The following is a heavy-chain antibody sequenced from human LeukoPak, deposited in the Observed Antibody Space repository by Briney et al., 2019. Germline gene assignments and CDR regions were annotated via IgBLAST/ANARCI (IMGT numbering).Heavy chain of an antibody. J-gene: IGHJ3*02. D-gene: IGHD2-21*02. CDR3: ARGSTVTADAFDI. CDR1: GASFSGYY. V-gene: IGHV4-34*01. CDR2: INHSGST. Sequence: SETLSLTCAVYGASFSGYYWNWIRQPPGKGLEWIGEINHSGSTNYNPSLKSRVTISVDTSKNQFSLKLSSVTAADTAVYYCARGSTVTADAFDIWGQGTMVTVSS.